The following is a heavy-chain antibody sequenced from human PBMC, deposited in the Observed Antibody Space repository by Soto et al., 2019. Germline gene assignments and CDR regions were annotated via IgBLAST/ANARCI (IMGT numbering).Heavy chain of an antibody. V-gene: IGHV3-66*01. CDR1: GFTVSSNY. J-gene: IGHJ3*01. Sequence: PGGSLRLSCAASGFTVSSNYMSWVRQAPGKGLEWVSVIYSGGSTYYADSVKGRFTISRDNSKNTLYLQMNSLRAEDTAVYYCARDIAVAGTVGAFDVWGQGTMVTVSS. CDR3: ARDIAVAGTVGAFDV. CDR2: IYSGGST. D-gene: IGHD6-19*01.